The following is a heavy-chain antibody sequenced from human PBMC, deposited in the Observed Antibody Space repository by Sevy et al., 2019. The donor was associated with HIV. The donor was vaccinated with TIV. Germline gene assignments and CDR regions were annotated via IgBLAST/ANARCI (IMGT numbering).Heavy chain of an antibody. CDR1: GYMFSDYN. CDR3: VREDNNAPRTLLSFDI. Sequence: ASVKVSCNATGYMFSDYNMHWVRQAPGQGLEWMALINPNSGVTIYAQKFRGRVSLTRDTSMSTAYMELSALTSDETAVYYCVREDNNAPRTLLSFDIWGQGTMVTVSS. CDR2: INPNSGVT. D-gene: IGHD1-20*01. J-gene: IGHJ3*02. V-gene: IGHV1-2*06.